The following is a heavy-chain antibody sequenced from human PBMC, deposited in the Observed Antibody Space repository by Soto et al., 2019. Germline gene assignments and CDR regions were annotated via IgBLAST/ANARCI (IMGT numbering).Heavy chain of an antibody. Sequence: QITLKESGPTLVKPTQTLTLTCAFSGLSLSTNVVGVAWIRQPPGKALEWLALIYWDDDKRYSPSLRNRLTITKDTTKKPVVITMTNMEPVDTATYYCAHQGVFTASVFDYWGQGTLVTVAS. D-gene: IGHD3-16*01. CDR2: IYWDDDK. CDR3: AHQGVFTASVFDY. V-gene: IGHV2-5*02. CDR1: GLSLSTNVVG. J-gene: IGHJ4*02.